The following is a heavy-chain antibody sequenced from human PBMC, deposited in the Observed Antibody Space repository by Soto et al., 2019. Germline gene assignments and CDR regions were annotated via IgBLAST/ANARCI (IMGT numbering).Heavy chain of an antibody. V-gene: IGHV4-39*01. Sequence: PSETLSLTCTVSGGSISSSSYYWGWIRQPPGKGLEWIGSIYYSGSTYYNPSLKSRVTISVDTSKNQFSLKLSSVTAADTAVYYCASLLGGQLVANWFAPWGQGTLVTVSS. CDR2: IYYSGST. CDR3: ASLLGGQLVANWFAP. CDR1: GGSISSSSYY. J-gene: IGHJ5*02. D-gene: IGHD6-6*01.